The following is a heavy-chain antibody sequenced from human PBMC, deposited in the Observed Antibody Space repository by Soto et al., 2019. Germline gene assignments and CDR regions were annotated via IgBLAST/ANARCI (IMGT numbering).Heavy chain of an antibody. CDR3: AKDPADGYYYMDV. Sequence: GGSLRLSCAASGFTFSSYGMHWVRQAPGKGLEWVAVISYDGSNKYYADSVKGRFTISRDNSKNTLYLQMYSLRAEDTAVYYCAKDPADGYYYMDVWGKGTTVTVSS. CDR1: GFTFSSYG. V-gene: IGHV3-30*18. J-gene: IGHJ6*03. D-gene: IGHD4-17*01. CDR2: ISYDGSNK.